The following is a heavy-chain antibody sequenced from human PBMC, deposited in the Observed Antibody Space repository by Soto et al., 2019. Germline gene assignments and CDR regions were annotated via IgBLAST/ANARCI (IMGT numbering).Heavy chain of an antibody. D-gene: IGHD6-19*01. V-gene: IGHV1-46*01. J-gene: IGHJ4*02. CDR1: GYTFTNYY. CDR3: ARNTSGRNFDY. Sequence: ASVKVSCKASGYTFTNYYMHWVRQAPGQGLEWMGVIHYSGATPTYAQKFQGRVTMARDTSTSTVYVELSSLTAADTAIYYCARNTSGRNFDYWGQGTQVTVSS. CDR2: IHYSGATP.